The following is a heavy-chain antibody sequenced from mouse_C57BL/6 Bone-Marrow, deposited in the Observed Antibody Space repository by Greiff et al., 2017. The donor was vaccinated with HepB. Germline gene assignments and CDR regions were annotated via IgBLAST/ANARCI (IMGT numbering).Heavy chain of an antibody. CDR2: ISYDGSN. V-gene: IGHV3-6*01. CDR1: GYSITSGYY. D-gene: IGHD1-1*01. Sequence: EVQLQQSGPGLVKPSQSLSLTCSVTGYSITSGYYWNWIRQFPGNKLEWRGYISYDGSNNYNPSLKNRISITLDTSKNQFFLKLNSVTTEDTATYYCARDGAVGDFDYWGQGTTLTVSS. CDR3: ARDGAVGDFDY. J-gene: IGHJ2*01.